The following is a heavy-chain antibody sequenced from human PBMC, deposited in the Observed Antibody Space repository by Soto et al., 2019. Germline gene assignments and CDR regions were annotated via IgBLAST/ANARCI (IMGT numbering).Heavy chain of an antibody. J-gene: IGHJ4*02. Sequence: SETLSLTCTVSGGSITGYYWSWIRQPPGKGLEWIGYIYYSGSTNHNPSLKSRVAISVDTSKNQFSLKLSSVTAADTAVYYCAGSSGYDVGEIDYWGQGTLVTVSS. D-gene: IGHD5-12*01. V-gene: IGHV4-59*08. CDR2: IYYSGST. CDR3: AGSSGYDVGEIDY. CDR1: GGSITGYY.